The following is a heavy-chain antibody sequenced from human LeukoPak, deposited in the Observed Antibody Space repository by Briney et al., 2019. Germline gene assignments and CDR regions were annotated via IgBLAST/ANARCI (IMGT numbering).Heavy chain of an antibody. CDR2: IFPHDSNT. CDR3: ARYGIKGCSSTNCYTSYFYYGMDV. CDR1: GYSFMDYW. V-gene: IGHV5-51*01. Sequence: HGESLKISCKGSGYSFMDYWIGWVRQMPGKGPEWMGFIFPHDSNTKYSPPFQGQVTISVDKSISTAYVQWSSLKASDTAMYYRARYGIKGCSSTNCYTSYFYYGMDVWGQGTTVTVSS. D-gene: IGHD2-2*02. J-gene: IGHJ6*02.